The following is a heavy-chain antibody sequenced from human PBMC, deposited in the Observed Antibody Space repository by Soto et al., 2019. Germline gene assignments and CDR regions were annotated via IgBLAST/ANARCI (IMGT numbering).Heavy chain of an antibody. J-gene: IGHJ4*01. CDR3: ASFPVIPGRDSPLIFDY. Sequence: SETLSLTCTVTGDSMNSHYWSWLRQPPGKALEWMGYVYFTGSTNYSPSLESRLTILVDTSKNQFSLKLTSVTAADTAVYYCASFPVIPGRDSPLIFDYWGQGTLVTVPS. CDR1: GDSMNSHY. V-gene: IGHV4-59*08. CDR2: VYFTGST. D-gene: IGHD3-22*01.